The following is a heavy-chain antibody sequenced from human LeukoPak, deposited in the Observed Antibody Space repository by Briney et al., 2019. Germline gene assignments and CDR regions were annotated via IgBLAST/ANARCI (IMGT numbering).Heavy chain of an antibody. CDR3: AKGEQQLVHGRDY. Sequence: PGGSLRLSCAASGFTFSSYVMSWVRQAPGRELEWVSGISGSGHSTYYADSVKGRFTISRDNSKNTLYLQMSSLRAEDTAVYYCAKGEQQLVHGRDYWGQGTLVTVSS. CDR2: ISGSGHST. J-gene: IGHJ4*02. D-gene: IGHD6-13*01. CDR1: GFTFSSYV. V-gene: IGHV3-23*01.